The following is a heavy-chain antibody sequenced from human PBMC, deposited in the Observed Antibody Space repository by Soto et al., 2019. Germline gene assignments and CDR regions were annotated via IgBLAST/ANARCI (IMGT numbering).Heavy chain of an antibody. J-gene: IGHJ6*02. D-gene: IGHD3-10*01. Sequence: SETLSLTXTVSGGSISSYYWSWIRQPPGKGLEWIGYIYYSGSTNYNPSLKSRVTISVDTSKNQFSLKLSSVTAADTAVYYCARARPSSYGSGSYPPLHYYYYGTDVWGQGTTVTVSS. CDR1: GGSISSYY. CDR2: IYYSGST. CDR3: ARARPSSYGSGSYPPLHYYYYGTDV. V-gene: IGHV4-59*01.